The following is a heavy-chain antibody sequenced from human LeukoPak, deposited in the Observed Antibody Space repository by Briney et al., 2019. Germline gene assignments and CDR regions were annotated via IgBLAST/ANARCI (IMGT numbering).Heavy chain of an antibody. J-gene: IGHJ4*02. CDR2: ISGSGGST. CDR1: GFTFSSYV. D-gene: IGHD3-10*01. CDR3: AKSNSGLDHVGMYDY. Sequence: TGGSLRLSCAASGFTFSSYVMSWVRQAPGKGLEWVSAISGSGGSTYYADSVKGRFTIPRDNSKNTLYLQMNSLRAEDTAVYYCAKSNSGLDHVGMYDYWGQGTLVTVSS. V-gene: IGHV3-23*01.